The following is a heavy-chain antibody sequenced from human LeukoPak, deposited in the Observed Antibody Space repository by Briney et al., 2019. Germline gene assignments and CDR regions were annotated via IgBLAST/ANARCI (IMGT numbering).Heavy chain of an antibody. V-gene: IGHV1-69*01. CDR3: ARDPGYCSSTSCHFDY. CDR1: GGTLSSYA. D-gene: IGHD2-2*01. CDR2: IIPIFGTA. J-gene: IGHJ4*02. Sequence: ASVKVSCKASGGTLSSYAISWVRQAPGQGLEWMGGIIPIFGTANYAQKFQGRVTITADESTSTAYMELSSLRSEDTAVYYCARDPGYCSSTSCHFDYWGQGTLVTVSS.